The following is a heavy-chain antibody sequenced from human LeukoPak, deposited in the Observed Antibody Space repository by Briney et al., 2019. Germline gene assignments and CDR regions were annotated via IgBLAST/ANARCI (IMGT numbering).Heavy chain of an antibody. Sequence: GGSLRLSCAASEFSVGSNYMTWVRQAPGKGLEWVSLIYSGGSTYYADSVKGRFTISRDNAKNSLYLQMNSLRAEDTAVYYCAELGITMIGGVWGKGTTVTISS. V-gene: IGHV3-66*01. CDR2: IYSGGST. CDR3: AELGITMIGGV. J-gene: IGHJ6*04. CDR1: EFSVGSNY. D-gene: IGHD3-10*02.